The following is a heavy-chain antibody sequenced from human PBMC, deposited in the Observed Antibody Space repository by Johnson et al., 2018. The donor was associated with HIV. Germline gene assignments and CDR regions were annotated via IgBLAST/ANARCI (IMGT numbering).Heavy chain of an antibody. D-gene: IGHD2-21*01. V-gene: IGHV3-33*03. CDR2: IWYDGNNT. CDR1: GFTVSSNY. J-gene: IGHJ3*01. CDR3: AKVDCGGDTCAGYDPFDL. Sequence: QVQLVESGGGLIQPGGSLRLSCAASGFTVSSNYMSWVRQAPGKGLQWVAAIWYDGNNTYYADSVKGRFTISRDNAKYTVDLQMNSLRVEDTAVYYCAKVDCGGDTCAGYDPFDLWGQGTLVTVSS.